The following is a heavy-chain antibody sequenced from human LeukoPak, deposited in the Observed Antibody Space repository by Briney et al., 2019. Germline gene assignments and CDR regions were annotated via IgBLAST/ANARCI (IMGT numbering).Heavy chain of an antibody. CDR1: GFTFGDYG. CDR2: ISSSSSYI. J-gene: IGHJ6*02. V-gene: IGHV3-21*01. D-gene: IGHD3-22*01. Sequence: PGGSLRLSCTASGFTFGDYGMNWVRQAPGKGLEWVSSISSSSSYIYYADSVKGRFTISRDNAKNSLYLQMNSLRAEDTAVYYCARDSSYYYDSSGYYYDYGMDVWGQGTTVTVSS. CDR3: ARDSSYYYDSSGYYYDYGMDV.